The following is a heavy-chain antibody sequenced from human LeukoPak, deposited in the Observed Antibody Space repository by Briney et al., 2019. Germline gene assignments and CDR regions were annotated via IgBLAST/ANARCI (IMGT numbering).Heavy chain of an antibody. D-gene: IGHD3-16*01. Sequence: SQTLSLTCAISGDSVSSNSAAWNWIRQSPSRGLEWLGRTYYRSKWYNDYTVSVKSQISINPDTSKNQFPLQLKSVTPEDTAVYYCARFDYGAPDYWGQGTLVTVSS. V-gene: IGHV6-1*01. J-gene: IGHJ4*02. CDR1: GDSVSSNSAA. CDR3: ARFDYGAPDY. CDR2: TYYRSKWYN.